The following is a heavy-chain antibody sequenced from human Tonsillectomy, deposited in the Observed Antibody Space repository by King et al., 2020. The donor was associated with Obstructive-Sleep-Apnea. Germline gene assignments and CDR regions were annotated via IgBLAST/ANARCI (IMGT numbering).Heavy chain of an antibody. J-gene: IGHJ4*02. D-gene: IGHD4-17*01. Sequence: VQLVESGVVVVQPGGSLRVSCAASGFSFHQYTMHWVRQAPGKGLNGVSLISWDGSRTYYAESVKGRCTISRDNSRNSLYLQMNSLRIVDTALYYCAKDGSPTVTTPHFDYWGQGTLVTVSS. CDR1: GFSFHQYT. CDR2: ISWDGSRT. V-gene: IGHV3-43*01. CDR3: AKDGSPTVTTPHFDY.